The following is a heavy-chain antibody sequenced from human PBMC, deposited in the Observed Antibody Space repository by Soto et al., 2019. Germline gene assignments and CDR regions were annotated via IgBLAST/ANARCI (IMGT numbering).Heavy chain of an antibody. Sequence: SETLSLTCTVSGGSISSGGYYWSWIRQPPGKGLEWIGEINHSGSTNYNPSLKSRVTISVDTSKNQFSLKLSSVTAADTAVYYCASLIVVVPAAIKNYYGMDVWGQGTTVTVSS. J-gene: IGHJ6*02. CDR3: ASLIVVVPAAIKNYYGMDV. V-gene: IGHV4-39*07. CDR1: GGSISSGGYY. D-gene: IGHD2-2*01. CDR2: INHSGST.